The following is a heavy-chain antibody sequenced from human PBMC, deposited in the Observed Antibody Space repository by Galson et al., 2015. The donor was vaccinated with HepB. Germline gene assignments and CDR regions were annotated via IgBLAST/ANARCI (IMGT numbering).Heavy chain of an antibody. CDR2: IRSKANNYAI. CDR1: GFTFSGSP. CDR3: TTSLAGMKIDY. V-gene: IGHV3-73*01. D-gene: IGHD3-3*02. Sequence: SLRLSCAASGFTFSGSPMHWVRQASGKGLEWVGRIRSKANNYAIAYAASGKGRFAVSRDDSKNTAHLQMNSLKTDDTAVYYCTTSLAGMKIDYWGQGTLVTVSS. J-gene: IGHJ4*02.